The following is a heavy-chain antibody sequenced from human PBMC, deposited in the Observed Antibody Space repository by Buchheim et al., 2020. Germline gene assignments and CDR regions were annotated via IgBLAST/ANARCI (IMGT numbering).Heavy chain of an antibody. CDR3: ARDLTYYYDSSGYLDY. CDR2: IWYDGSNK. D-gene: IGHD3-22*01. CDR1: GFTVSSNY. J-gene: IGHJ4*02. V-gene: IGHV3-33*08. Sequence: VQLVESGEGLVQPGGSLRLSCAASGFTVSSNYMSWVRQAPGKGLEWVAVIWYDGSNKYYADSVKGRFTISRDNSKTTLYLQMNSLRAEDTAVYYCARDLTYYYDSSGYLDYWGQGTL.